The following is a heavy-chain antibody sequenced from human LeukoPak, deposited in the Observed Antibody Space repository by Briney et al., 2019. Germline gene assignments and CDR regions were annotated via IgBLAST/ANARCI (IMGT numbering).Heavy chain of an antibody. CDR3: ARTTTVTSRDWFDP. CDR2: INHSGST. CDR1: GGSFSGYY. Sequence: SETLSHTCAVYGGSFSGYYWSWIRQPPGKGLEWIGEINHSGSTNYNPSLKSRVTISVDTSKNQFSLKLSSVTAADTAVYYCARTTTVTSRDWFDPWGQGTLVTVSS. J-gene: IGHJ5*02. D-gene: IGHD4-17*01. V-gene: IGHV4-34*01.